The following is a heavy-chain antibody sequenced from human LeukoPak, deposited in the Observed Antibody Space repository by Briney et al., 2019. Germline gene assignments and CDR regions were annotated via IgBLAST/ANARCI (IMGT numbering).Heavy chain of an antibody. CDR1: GFTFSSYA. D-gene: IGHD3-3*01. J-gene: IGHJ4*02. CDR2: ISGSGGST. CDR3: AKAPAPAVLRYDFWSGYFDY. V-gene: IGHV3-23*01. Sequence: GGSLRLSCAASGFTFSSYAMSWVRQAPGKGLEWVSAISGSGGSTYYADSVKGRFTISRDNSKNTLYLQMNSLRAEDTAVYYCAKAPAPAVLRYDFWSGYFDYWGQGTLVTVSS.